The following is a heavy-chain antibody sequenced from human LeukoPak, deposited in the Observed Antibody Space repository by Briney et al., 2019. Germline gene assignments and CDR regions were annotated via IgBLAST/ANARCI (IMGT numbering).Heavy chain of an antibody. CDR1: GVSISSSNSY. Sequence: SETLSLTCTVSGVSISSSNSYWGWIRQPPGKGREGIGSIYYTGNTYYNASLKSHVSISIDTSKNQFSLKLTSVTAADTSVYYCARQTGSGLFILPGGQGTLVTVSS. CDR3: ARQTGSGLFILP. V-gene: IGHV4-39*01. CDR2: IYYTGNT. D-gene: IGHD3/OR15-3a*01. J-gene: IGHJ4*02.